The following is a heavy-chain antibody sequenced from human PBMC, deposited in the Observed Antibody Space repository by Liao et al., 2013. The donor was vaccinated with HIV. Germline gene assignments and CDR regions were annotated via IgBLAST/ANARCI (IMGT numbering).Heavy chain of an antibody. J-gene: IGHJ6*03. Sequence: QVQLQQWGAGLLKPSETLSLTCAVYGGSFSAYYWTWIRQPPGKGLEWLGEINHSGSTNYNPSLNTRVTMSVDTSKNQFSLKLRSVTAADTAVYYCARGGRRDYYSRSDNYYYYMDVWGKGTTVTV. CDR1: GGSFSAYY. CDR2: INHSGST. V-gene: IGHV4-34*01. CDR3: ARGGRRDYYSRSDNYYYYMDV. D-gene: IGHD4-17*01.